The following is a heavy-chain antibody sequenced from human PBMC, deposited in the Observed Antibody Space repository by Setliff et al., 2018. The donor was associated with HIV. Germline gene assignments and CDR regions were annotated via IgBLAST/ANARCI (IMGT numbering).Heavy chain of an antibody. J-gene: IGHJ4*02. V-gene: IGHV3-15*01. D-gene: IGHD5-18*01. CDR1: RFTFNDYW. CDR3: ARNQGNSFGQGFDY. Sequence: PGGSLRLSCVASRFTFNDYWMSWVRQAPGKGLECLGRIKTRADGGAADSAEPVRGRFTISKDESKNFLFLQMNSLKTEDTAVHYCARNQGNSFGQGFDYWGQGTLVTVSS. CDR2: IKTRADGGAA.